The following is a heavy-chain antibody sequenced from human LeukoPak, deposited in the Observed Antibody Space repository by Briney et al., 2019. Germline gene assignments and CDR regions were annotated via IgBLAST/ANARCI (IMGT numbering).Heavy chain of an antibody. J-gene: IGHJ4*02. Sequence: SCKASGYTFTGYYMHWVRQAPGKGLEWVSAISGSGGSTYYADSVKGRFTISRDNSKSTLYLQMNSLRAEDTAVYYCAKEAGDYGQYWGQGTLVTVSS. CDR2: ISGSGGST. V-gene: IGHV3-23*01. D-gene: IGHD4-17*01. CDR1: GYTFTGYY. CDR3: AKEAGDYGQY.